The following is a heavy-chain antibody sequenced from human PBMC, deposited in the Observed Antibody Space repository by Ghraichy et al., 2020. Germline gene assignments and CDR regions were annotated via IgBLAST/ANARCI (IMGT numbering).Heavy chain of an antibody. V-gene: IGHV4-59*01. D-gene: IGHD4-23*01. CDR1: GGSIGSYY. CDR3: ARDRGGNSGSYYYGMDV. Sequence: SETLSLTCTVSGGSIGSYYLSWIRQPPGKGLEWIGFIYYTGSTSYNPSLKSRATISQDTSKSQFSLKLSAVTAADTALYSCARDRGGNSGSYYYGMDVWGQG. J-gene: IGHJ6*02. CDR2: IYYTGST.